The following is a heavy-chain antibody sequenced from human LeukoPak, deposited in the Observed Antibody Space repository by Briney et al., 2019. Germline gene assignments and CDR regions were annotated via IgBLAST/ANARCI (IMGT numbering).Heavy chain of an antibody. J-gene: IGHJ4*02. CDR1: GFTFGDYA. Sequence: PGGSLRLSCTASGFTFGDYAMSWVRQAPGRGPEWVGFIRSKAYGGTTEYAASVKGRFTISRDDSKSIAYLQMDSLKTEDTAVYYCTRGYSGSYYGYYFDCWGQGTLVTVSS. V-gene: IGHV3-49*04. D-gene: IGHD1-26*01. CDR2: IRSKAYGGTT. CDR3: TRGYSGSYYGYYFDC.